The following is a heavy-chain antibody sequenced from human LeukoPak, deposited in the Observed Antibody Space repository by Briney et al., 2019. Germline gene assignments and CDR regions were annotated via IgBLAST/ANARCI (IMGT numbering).Heavy chain of an antibody. J-gene: IGHJ4*02. CDR3: AKDPYGGTYPSYFDY. V-gene: IGHV3-30*02. CDR1: GFTLSSYG. Sequence: PGGSLSLSCAASGFTLSSYGMNWVRQAPGKWLDWVAFLRYDGSTAFYEDSVKGRFTISRDRSKNTLYLQMNSLTPADTAIYYCAKDPYGGTYPSYFDYWGQGTLVTVSS. D-gene: IGHD1-26*01. CDR2: LRYDGSTA.